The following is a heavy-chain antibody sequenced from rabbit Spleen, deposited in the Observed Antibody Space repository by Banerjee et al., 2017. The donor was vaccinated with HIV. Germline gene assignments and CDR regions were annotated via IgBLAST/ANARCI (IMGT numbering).Heavy chain of an antibody. J-gene: IGHJ6*01. V-gene: IGHV1S43*01. CDR1: GFDLSNNCV. CDR2: INTGSGRT. CDR3: ARDTSSSFSSYGMDL. Sequence: QQQLEESGGGLVKPGGTLTLTCKASGFDLSNNCVMCWVRQAPGKGLELIACINTGSGRTWYASWVNGRFTISRSTSLNTMDLKVTSLTAADTATYFCARDTSSSFSSYGMDLWGPGTLVTVS. D-gene: IGHD1-1*01.